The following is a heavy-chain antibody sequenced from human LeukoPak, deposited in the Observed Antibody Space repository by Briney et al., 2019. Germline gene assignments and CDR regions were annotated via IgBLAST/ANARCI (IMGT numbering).Heavy chain of an antibody. CDR1: GFTFSSYS. CDR2: ISSSSSYT. CDR3: ARALWGSIAVAGIDY. D-gene: IGHD6-19*01. J-gene: IGHJ4*02. V-gene: IGHV3-21*01. Sequence: GGSLRLSCAASGFTFSSYSMNWVRQAPGKGLEWVSFISSSSSYTYYADSVKGRFTISRDNATSSLYLQMNTLRAEDTAVYYCARALWGSIAVAGIDYWGQGTLVTVSS.